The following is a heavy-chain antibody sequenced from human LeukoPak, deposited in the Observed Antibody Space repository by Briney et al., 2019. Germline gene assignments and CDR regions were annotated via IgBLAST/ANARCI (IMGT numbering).Heavy chain of an antibody. D-gene: IGHD3-10*01. CDR1: GGTFSSYA. CDR3: AREILPDYYGSGSYWFDP. Sequence: GASVKVSCKASGGTFSSYAISWVRQAPGQGLEWMGRIIPILGIANYAQKFQGRVTITADKSTSTAYMELSSLRSEDTAVYYCAREILPDYYGSGSYWFDPWGQGTLVTVSS. CDR2: IIPILGIA. V-gene: IGHV1-69*04. J-gene: IGHJ5*02.